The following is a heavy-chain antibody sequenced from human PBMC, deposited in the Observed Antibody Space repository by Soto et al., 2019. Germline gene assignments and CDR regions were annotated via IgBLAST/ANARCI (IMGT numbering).Heavy chain of an antibody. V-gene: IGHV3-11*06. J-gene: IGHJ6*02. D-gene: IGHD2-2*03. CDR2: ISSSSSYT. Sequence: GSLRLSCAASGFTFSDYYMSWIRQAPGKGLEWVSYISSSSSYTNYADSVKGRFTISRDNAKNSLYLQMNSLRAEDTAVYYCARDVVLDIVVVPAALVSMDVWGQGTTVTVSS. CDR3: ARDVVLDIVVVPAALVSMDV. CDR1: GFTFSDYY.